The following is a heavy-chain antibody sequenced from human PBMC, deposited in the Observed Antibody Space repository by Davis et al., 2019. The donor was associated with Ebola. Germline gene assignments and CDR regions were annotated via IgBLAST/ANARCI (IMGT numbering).Heavy chain of an antibody. D-gene: IGHD4-17*01. CDR2: ISSSGLTM. J-gene: IGHJ6*02. V-gene: IGHV3-11*01. CDR1: GFTFSDYY. CDR3: STVPIFRYYHYDVDV. Sequence: PGGSLRLSCAASGFTFSDYYMSWTRQAPGKGLEWVSYISSSGLTMYYADSVKGRFTISRDNTKKSLFLQMNSLRAEDTAVYYCSTVPIFRYYHYDVDVWGQGTTVTVSS.